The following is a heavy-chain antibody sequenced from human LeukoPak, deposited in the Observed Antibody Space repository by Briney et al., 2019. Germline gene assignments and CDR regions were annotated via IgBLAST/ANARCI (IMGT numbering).Heavy chain of an antibody. CDR1: GGSISSYY. CDR3: ARKTGCSSTSCYPAFDI. Sequence: PSETLSLTCTVSGGSISSYYWSWIRQPPGKGLEWIGYIYHSGSTYYNPSLKSRVTISVDRSKNQFSLKLSSVTAADTAVYYCARKTGCSSTSCYPAFDIWGQGTMVTVSS. V-gene: IGHV4-59*12. D-gene: IGHD2-2*01. CDR2: IYHSGST. J-gene: IGHJ3*02.